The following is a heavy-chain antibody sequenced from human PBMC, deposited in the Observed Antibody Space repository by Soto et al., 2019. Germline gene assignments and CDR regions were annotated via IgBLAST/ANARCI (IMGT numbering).Heavy chain of an antibody. Sequence: SETLSLTCAVSSGSISSSNWWSWVRQPPGKGLEWIGEIYHSGSTNYNPSLKSRVTISVDKSKNQFSLKLSSVTAADTAVYYCARVGSGSYYLARSFYYYYYMDVWGKGTTVTVSS. CDR2: IYHSGST. J-gene: IGHJ6*03. CDR3: ARVGSGSYYLARSFYYYYYMDV. D-gene: IGHD3-10*01. V-gene: IGHV4-4*02. CDR1: SGSISSSNW.